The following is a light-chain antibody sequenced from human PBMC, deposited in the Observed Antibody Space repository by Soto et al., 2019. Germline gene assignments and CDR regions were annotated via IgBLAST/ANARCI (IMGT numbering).Light chain of an antibody. CDR2: GNS. CDR3: QCYDSSLSGSVV. V-gene: IGLV1-40*01. J-gene: IGLJ2*01. CDR1: SSNIGAGYD. Sequence: QSVLTQPPSVSGAPGQRVTISCTGSSSNIGAGYDVHWYQQLPGTAPKLLIYGNSNRPSGFPDRFSGSKSGTSASLAITGLQAEDEADYYCQCYDSSLSGSVVFGGGTKLTVL.